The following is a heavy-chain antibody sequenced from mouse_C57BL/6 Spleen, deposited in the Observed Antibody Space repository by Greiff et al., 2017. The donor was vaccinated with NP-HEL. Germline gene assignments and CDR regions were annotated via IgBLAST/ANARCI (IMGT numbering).Heavy chain of an antibody. CDR3: ARRGAYYGSSWGAMDY. J-gene: IGHJ4*01. CDR2: ISYDGSN. Sequence: EVKLEESGPGLVKPSQSLSLTCSVTGYSITSGYYWNWIRQFPGNKLEWMGYISYDGSNNYNPSLKNRISITRDTSKNQFFLKLNSVTTEDTATYYCARRGAYYGSSWGAMDYWGQGTSVTVSS. D-gene: IGHD1-1*01. CDR1: GYSITSGYY. V-gene: IGHV3-6*01.